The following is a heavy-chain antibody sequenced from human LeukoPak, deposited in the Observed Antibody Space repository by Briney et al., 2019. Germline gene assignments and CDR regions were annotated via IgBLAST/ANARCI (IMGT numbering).Heavy chain of an antibody. D-gene: IGHD2-2*01. CDR3: ARGQYQLL. CDR1: GFTFSSYS. Sequence: GGSLRLSCAASGFTFSSYSMNWVRQAPGKGLEWVSYISSSSSTIYYADSVKGRFTISRDNPKNSVYLQMDSLKAEDTAVYYCARGQYQLLWGKGALIIVSS. V-gene: IGHV3-48*04. J-gene: IGHJ4*02. CDR2: ISSSSSTI.